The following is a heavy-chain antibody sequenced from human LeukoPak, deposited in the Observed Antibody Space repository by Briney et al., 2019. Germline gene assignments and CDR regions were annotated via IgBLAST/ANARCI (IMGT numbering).Heavy chain of an antibody. CDR1: GYSFTGYY. CDR3: ARVLRFLEWSDDAFDI. CDR2: INPNSGGT. J-gene: IGHJ3*02. D-gene: IGHD3-3*01. V-gene: IGHV1-2*02. Sequence: ASVKVSCKASGYSFTGYYIHWVRQAPGQGLEWMGWINPNSGGTNYAQKFQGRVTTTRDTSISTAYMELSRLRSDDTAVYYCARVLRFLEWSDDAFDIWGQGTMVTVSS.